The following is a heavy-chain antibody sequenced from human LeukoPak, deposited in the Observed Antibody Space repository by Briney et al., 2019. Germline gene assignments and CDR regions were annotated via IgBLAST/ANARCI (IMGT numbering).Heavy chain of an antibody. CDR1: XXTXXRXS. D-gene: IGHD6-6*01. CDR2: ISSISTYI. CDR3: ARGQLFLVDY. J-gene: IGHJ4*02. V-gene: IGHV3-21*01. Sequence: PGGXXXXXCAAXXXTXXRXSMXWVRQAPGKGGDWFSSISSISTYIYYADSVNGPFTISRDTAKNSLYLQMNSLRAEDTAVYYCARGQLFLVDYWGQGTLVTVSS.